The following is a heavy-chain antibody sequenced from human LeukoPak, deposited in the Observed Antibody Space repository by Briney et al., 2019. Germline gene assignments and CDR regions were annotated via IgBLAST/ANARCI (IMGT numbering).Heavy chain of an antibody. V-gene: IGHV4-30-4*07. Sequence: SETLSLTCAVSGGSISSGGYSWSWIRQPPGKGLEWIGYIYYSGSTYYNPSLKSRVTISVDTSKNQFSLKLSSVTAADTAVYYCARDLDYWGQEPWSPSPQ. J-gene: IGHJ4*01. CDR1: GGSISSGGYS. CDR3: ARDLDY. CDR2: IYYSGST.